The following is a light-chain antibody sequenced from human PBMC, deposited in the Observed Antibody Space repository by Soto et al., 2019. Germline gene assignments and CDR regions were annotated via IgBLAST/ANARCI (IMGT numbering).Light chain of an antibody. V-gene: IGKV3-20*01. CDR1: QSLNRND. CDR2: ATS. Sequence: EIVLTQSPGTLSLSPGERASLSCRASQSLNRNDVAWYQQKVGQAPRLLIYATSGKATGIPDRFRGSGSGTEFNLTIARLEPEDFAVYYCQRYGLSPPFSFGPWTKVEIK. CDR3: QRYGLSPPFS. J-gene: IGKJ3*01.